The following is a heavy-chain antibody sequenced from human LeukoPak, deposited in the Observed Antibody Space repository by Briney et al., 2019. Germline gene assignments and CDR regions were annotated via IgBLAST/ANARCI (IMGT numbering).Heavy chain of an antibody. Sequence: GASVKVSCKASGYTFTSYYMHWVRQAPGQGLEWMGIINPSGGSTSYAQKFQGRVTMTRDTSTSTVYMELSSLRSDDTAVYYCARQTGYCGGGSCYWYFNLWGRGTLVTVSS. CDR2: INPSGGST. CDR1: GYTFTSYY. V-gene: IGHV1-46*01. D-gene: IGHD2-15*01. CDR3: ARQTGYCGGGSCYWYFNL. J-gene: IGHJ2*01.